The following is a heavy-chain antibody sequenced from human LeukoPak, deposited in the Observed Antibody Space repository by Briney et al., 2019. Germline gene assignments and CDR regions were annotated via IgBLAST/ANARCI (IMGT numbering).Heavy chain of an antibody. J-gene: IGHJ4*02. Sequence: ASVKVSCKPSGYTFTSYGISWVRQAPGQGLEWMGWIRVYNGDTNYAQKFKGRVTMTTDTSINTAYMELRSLGSDDTAVYYCAISSSLTGYFDYWGQGTLVTVSS. D-gene: IGHD6-13*01. V-gene: IGHV1-18*01. CDR1: GYTFTSYG. CDR2: IRVYNGDT. CDR3: AISSSLTGYFDY.